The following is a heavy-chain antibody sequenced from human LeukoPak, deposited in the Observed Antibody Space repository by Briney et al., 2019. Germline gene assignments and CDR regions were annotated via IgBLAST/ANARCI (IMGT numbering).Heavy chain of an antibody. CDR3: ARDGTRDAFDI. CDR2: IYSGGST. V-gene: IGHV3-66*01. J-gene: IGHJ3*02. CDR1: GFTVSSNY. Sequence: GGSLRLSCAASGFTVSSNYMSWVRQAPGKGLEWVSVIYSGGSTYYADSAKGRFTISRDNSKNTLYLQMNSLRAEDTAVYYCARDGTRDAFDIWGQGTMVTVSS.